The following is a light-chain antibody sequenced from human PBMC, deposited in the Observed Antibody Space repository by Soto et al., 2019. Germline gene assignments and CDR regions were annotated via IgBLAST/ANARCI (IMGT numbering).Light chain of an antibody. Sequence: DIQMTQSPSTLSGSVGDRVTITCRASQSIVRALNWYQQKPGKAPKLLIYAGSILQSGVPSRFSGSGSETDFILTISSLEPEDFATYYCQQSYTTPTFGGGTKVDNK. J-gene: IGKJ4*01. CDR1: QSIVRA. CDR3: QQSYTTPT. CDR2: AGS. V-gene: IGKV1-39*01.